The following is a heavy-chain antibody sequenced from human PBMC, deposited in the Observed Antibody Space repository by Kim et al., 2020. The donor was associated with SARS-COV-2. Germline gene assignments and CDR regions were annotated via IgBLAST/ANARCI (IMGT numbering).Heavy chain of an antibody. V-gene: IGHV4-39*01. CDR3: ARHRRRGVIILAATDF. CDR2: VFYTGST. Sequence: SETLSLTCTVSGGSISSTSSCWGWIRQPPGKGLEWIGYVFYTGSTYYNPSLKSRVTISVDTFKNQFSLKVSSVTAADTAVYYCARHRRRGVIILAATDF. CDR1: GGSISSTSSC. D-gene: IGHD2-2*01. J-gene: IGHJ4*01.